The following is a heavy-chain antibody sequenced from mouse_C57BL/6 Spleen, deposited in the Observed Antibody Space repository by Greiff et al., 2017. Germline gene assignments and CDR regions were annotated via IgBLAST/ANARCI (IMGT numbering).Heavy chain of an antibody. V-gene: IGHV5-17*01. CDR1: GFTFSDYG. Sequence: EVQGVESGGGLVKPGGSLKLSCAASGFTFSDYGMPWVRQAPEKGLEWVAYISSGSSTIYYADTVKGRFTISRDNAKNTLFLQMTSLRSEDTAMYYCARIHYSNSLFACWGQGTLVTVSA. J-gene: IGHJ3*01. D-gene: IGHD2-5*01. CDR3: ARIHYSNSLFAC. CDR2: ISSGSSTI.